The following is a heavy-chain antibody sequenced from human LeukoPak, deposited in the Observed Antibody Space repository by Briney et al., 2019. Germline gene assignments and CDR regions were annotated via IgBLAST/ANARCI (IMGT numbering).Heavy chain of an antibody. CDR3: ARDCSSTSCYTTIDY. D-gene: IGHD2-2*02. V-gene: IGHV1-18*01. CDR1: GYTFTSYG. J-gene: IGHJ4*02. CDR2: ISAYNGNT. Sequence: ASVKVSCKASGYTFTSYGISWVRQAPGQGLELMGWISAYNGNTNYAQKLQGKVTITTDTYTSTAYLDLRNLRSDDTAVYYCARDCSSTSCYTTIDYWGQGTLVPVSS.